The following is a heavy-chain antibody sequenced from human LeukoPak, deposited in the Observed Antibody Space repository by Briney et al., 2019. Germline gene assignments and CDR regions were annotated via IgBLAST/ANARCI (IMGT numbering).Heavy chain of an antibody. J-gene: IGHJ5*02. D-gene: IGHD1-1*01. CDR2: FDPEDGET. CDR1: GYTLTELS. CDR3: ARYINWFDP. V-gene: IGHV1-24*01. Sequence: ASVKVSCKVSGYTLTELSMHWVRQAPGKGLEWMGGFDPEDGETIYAQKFQGSVTITADESTSTAYMELSSLRSEDTAVYYCARYINWFDPWGQGTLVTVSS.